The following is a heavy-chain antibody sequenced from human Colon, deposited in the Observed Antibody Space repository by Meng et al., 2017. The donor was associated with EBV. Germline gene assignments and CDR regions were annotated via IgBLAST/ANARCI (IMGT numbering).Heavy chain of an antibody. Sequence: QLQDADPGLGRPPPTLSLSLTVSGDSSYCSFSYWSWIRQPPGKGLEWIGYIYPSGCTYYNPSLDSRLTISVDTSKNQFSLKLSSVTAADTAVYFCARDSPGVTTAPYWFGPWGQGSLVTVSS. V-gene: IGHV4-30-4*01. CDR2: IYPSGCT. CDR3: ARDSPGVTTAPYWFGP. J-gene: IGHJ5*02. CDR1: GDSSYCSFSY. D-gene: IGHD2-21*02.